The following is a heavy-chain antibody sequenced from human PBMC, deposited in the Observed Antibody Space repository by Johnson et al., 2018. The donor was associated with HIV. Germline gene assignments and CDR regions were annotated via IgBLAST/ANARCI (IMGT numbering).Heavy chain of an antibody. J-gene: IGHJ3*01. CDR2: IKSKSDGGTP. D-gene: IGHD3-22*01. Sequence: MLLVESGGSLVKPGGSLRLSCAASGFSFSNTWMSWVRQAPGKGLEWVARIKSKSDGGTPDYAAPVTGRFTISRDDSKNTLYLQMNSLKTEDTAVYYCTTDLIVVIPIGAFDVWGQGTTVTV. CDR3: TTDLIVVIPIGAFDV. CDR1: GFSFSNTW. V-gene: IGHV3-15*01.